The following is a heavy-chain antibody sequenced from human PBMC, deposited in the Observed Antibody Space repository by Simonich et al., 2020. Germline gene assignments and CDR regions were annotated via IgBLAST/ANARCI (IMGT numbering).Heavy chain of an antibody. V-gene: IGHV4-59*08. Sequence: QVQLQETGTGLVKPSETLSLTCTVSGGSISSYYWSWIRQPPGKGLEWIGYIYYSGSTNYNPSLKSRVTISVDTSKNQFSLKLSSVTAADTAVYYCARHGNWGYFDYWGQGTLVTVSS. J-gene: IGHJ4*02. CDR1: GGSISSYY. CDR3: ARHGNWGYFDY. CDR2: IYYSGST. D-gene: IGHD7-27*01.